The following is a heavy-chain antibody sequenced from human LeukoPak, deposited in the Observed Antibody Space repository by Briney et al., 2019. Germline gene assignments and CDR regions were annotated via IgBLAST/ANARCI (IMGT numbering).Heavy chain of an antibody. D-gene: IGHD7-27*01. CDR1: GLTFS. Sequence: PGGSLRLSCVGSGLTFSVHWVRQVPGKGLEWLTFIRHDGTDQHYADSVRGRFTISRDNSKNTVYLQMNSLRPEDTALYYCAKDGNWASVSWGQGTLLTVSS. J-gene: IGHJ5*02. CDR2: IRHDGTDQ. CDR3: AKDGNWASVS. V-gene: IGHV3-30*02.